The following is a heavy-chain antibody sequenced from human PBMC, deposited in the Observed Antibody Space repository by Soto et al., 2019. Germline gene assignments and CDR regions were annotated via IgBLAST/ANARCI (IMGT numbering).Heavy chain of an antibody. D-gene: IGHD2-8*01. Sequence: PSETLSLTCTVSGGSISSYYWSWIRQPPGKGLEWIGYIYYSGSTNYNPSLKSRVTISVDTSKNQFSLKLSSVTAADTAVYYCASNGAGSPYDFDYWGQGTLVTVSS. CDR3: ASNGAGSPYDFDY. J-gene: IGHJ4*02. CDR1: GGSISSYY. V-gene: IGHV4-59*08. CDR2: IYYSGST.